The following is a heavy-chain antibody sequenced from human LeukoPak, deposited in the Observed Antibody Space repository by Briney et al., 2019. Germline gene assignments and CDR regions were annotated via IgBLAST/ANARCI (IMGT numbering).Heavy chain of an antibody. Sequence: ASVKVSCKASGYTFTGYYMHWVRQAPGQGLEWMGCINPNSGGTNYAQKFQGRVTMTRDTSISTAYMELSRLRSDDTAVYYCARDGDLLLWFGELLYYWGQGTLVTVSS. CDR1: GYTFTGYY. J-gene: IGHJ4*02. CDR3: ARDGDLLLWFGELLYY. V-gene: IGHV1-2*02. D-gene: IGHD3-10*01. CDR2: INPNSGGT.